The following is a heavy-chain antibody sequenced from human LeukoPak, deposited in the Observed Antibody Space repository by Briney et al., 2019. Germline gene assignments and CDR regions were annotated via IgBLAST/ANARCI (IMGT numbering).Heavy chain of an antibody. CDR3: AKGGGDHYYYYMDV. CDR1: GFIFTDYA. D-gene: IGHD3-10*01. J-gene: IGHJ6*03. CDR2: IRYDGSNK. Sequence: GRSLRLSCAASGFIFTDYAMHWVRQAPGKGLEWVAFIRYDGSNKYYADSVKGRFTISRDNSKNTLYLQMNSLRAEDTAVYYCAKGGGDHYYYYMDVWGKGTTVTVSS. V-gene: IGHV3-30*02.